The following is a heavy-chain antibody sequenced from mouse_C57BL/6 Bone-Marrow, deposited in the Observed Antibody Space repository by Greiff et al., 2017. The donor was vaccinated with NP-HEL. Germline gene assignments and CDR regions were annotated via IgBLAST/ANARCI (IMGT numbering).Heavy chain of an antibody. CDR2: IYPGDGDT. CDR3: ARSGYYAPSVDY. D-gene: IGHD1-1*01. J-gene: IGHJ2*01. Sequence: QVQLQQSGAELVKPGASVKISCKASGYAFSSYWMNWVKQRPGKGLEWIGQIYPGDGDTNYNGKFKGKATLTADKSSSTAYMQLSSLTSEDSAVYFCARSGYYAPSVDYWGQGTTLTVSS. CDR1: GYAFSSYW. V-gene: IGHV1-80*01.